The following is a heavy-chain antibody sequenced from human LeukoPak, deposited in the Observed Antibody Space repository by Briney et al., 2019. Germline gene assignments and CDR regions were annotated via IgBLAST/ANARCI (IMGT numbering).Heavy chain of an antibody. Sequence: SGGSLRLSCAASGFSFSGYAMHWVRQAPGKGLEWVAVISFDGSNKYYADSVKGRFTISRDNSKNTLYLQMNSLRAEDTAVYYCAREWAVAGTIDYWGQGTLVTVSS. CDR3: AREWAVAGTIDY. CDR1: GFSFSGYA. V-gene: IGHV3-30-3*01. CDR2: ISFDGSNK. D-gene: IGHD6-19*01. J-gene: IGHJ4*02.